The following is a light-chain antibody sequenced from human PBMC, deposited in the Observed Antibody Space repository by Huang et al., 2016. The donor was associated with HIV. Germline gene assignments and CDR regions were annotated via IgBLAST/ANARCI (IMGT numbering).Light chain of an antibody. CDR2: GAS. Sequence: EIVLTQSPATLSLSPGERATLSCGASQSVSSDLDWYQQKAGQAPRLLIYGASNRATGIPARFSGSGSGTDFTLTISSLEPEDFAVYYCQQRSDWPRTFGQGTKLEIK. CDR1: QSVSSD. V-gene: IGKV3-11*01. CDR3: QQRSDWPRT. J-gene: IGKJ2*01.